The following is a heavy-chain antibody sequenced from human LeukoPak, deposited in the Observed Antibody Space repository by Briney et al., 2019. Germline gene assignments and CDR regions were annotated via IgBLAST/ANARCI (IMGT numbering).Heavy chain of an antibody. CDR3: ARGGGSSGYDMDFDY. V-gene: IGHV4-59*01. J-gene: IGHJ4*02. CDR1: GGSISSYY. CDR2: IYFSGST. Sequence: SETLSLTCTVSGGSISSYYWSWIRQPPGKGLEWIGYIYFSGSTNYNPSLKSRVTMSVDTSKNQFSLKLSSVTAADTAVYYCARGGGSSGYDMDFDYWGQGTLVTVSS. D-gene: IGHD5-12*01.